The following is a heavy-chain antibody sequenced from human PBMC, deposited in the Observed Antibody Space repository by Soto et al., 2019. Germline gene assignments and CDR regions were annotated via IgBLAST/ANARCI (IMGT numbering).Heavy chain of an antibody. CDR3: AVDSHARFKCDDIEYCFDS. CDR1: GSTFTSYA. J-gene: IGHJ5*01. V-gene: IGHV1-69*13. CDR2: INPIFGIP. D-gene: IGHD3-9*01. Sequence: SVKVSCKASGSTFTSYAIPWVRQAPGQGLEWMGGINPIFGIPNYAQKFQGRVAITADESTNTAYMELSSLRSDDTAVYYCAVDSHARFKCDDIEYCFDSWGQGXLVTVYS.